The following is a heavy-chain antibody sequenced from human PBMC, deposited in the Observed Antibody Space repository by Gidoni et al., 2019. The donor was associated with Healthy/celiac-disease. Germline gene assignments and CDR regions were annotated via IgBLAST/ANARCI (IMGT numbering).Heavy chain of an antibody. Sequence: QVQLVQSGAEVKKPGASVKVSCKASGYTFTSYDIYWVRQATGQGLEWMGWMNPNSGNTGYAQKFQGRVTMTRNTSISTAYMELSSLRSEDTAVYYCARGGSYSSGWIYYYYGMDVWGQGTTVTVSS. J-gene: IGHJ6*02. CDR3: ARGGSYSSGWIYYYYGMDV. D-gene: IGHD6-19*01. CDR1: GYTFTSYD. V-gene: IGHV1-8*01. CDR2: MNPNSGNT.